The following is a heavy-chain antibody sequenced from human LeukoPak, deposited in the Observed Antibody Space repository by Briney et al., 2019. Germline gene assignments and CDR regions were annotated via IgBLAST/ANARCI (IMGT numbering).Heavy chain of an antibody. V-gene: IGHV3-48*01. D-gene: IGHD6-13*01. CDR3: ARDRGYLDY. Sequence: GGSLRLSCAASGFTFSDYSMNWVRQAPGKGLEWVSYISSSSTTIYYADSVKGRFTISRDNAKNSLSLEMNSLRGGDTGVYYCARDRGYLDYWGQGTLVTVSS. CDR2: ISSSSTTI. CDR1: GFTFSDYS. J-gene: IGHJ4*02.